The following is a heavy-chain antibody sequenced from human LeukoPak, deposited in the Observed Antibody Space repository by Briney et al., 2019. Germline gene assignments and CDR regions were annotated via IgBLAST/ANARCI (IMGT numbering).Heavy chain of an antibody. CDR1: GFNFNSYS. Sequence: PGGSLRLSCAASGFNFNSYSMTWVRQAPGKGLEWVSSISSSSYIYYADSVKGRFTISRDNAKNSLYLQMNNLRAEDTAVYYCAMATWVGGLDYWGQGTLVTVSS. CDR3: AMATWVGGLDY. CDR2: ISSSSYI. D-gene: IGHD1-26*01. V-gene: IGHV3-21*01. J-gene: IGHJ4*02.